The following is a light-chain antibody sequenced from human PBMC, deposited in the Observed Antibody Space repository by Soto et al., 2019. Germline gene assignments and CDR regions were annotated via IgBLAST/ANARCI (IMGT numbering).Light chain of an antibody. CDR1: SSDVGGYNY. V-gene: IGLV2-11*01. CDR2: DVS. Sequence: QSALTQPRSVSGSPGQSVTISCTGTSSDVGGYNYVSWYQQHPGKAPKLMIYDVSKRPSGVPDRFSGSKSGNSASLTISGLQAEEDADYYCCSYAGSYTCGLDVFGTGTKLTVL. J-gene: IGLJ1*01. CDR3: CSYAGSYTCGLDV.